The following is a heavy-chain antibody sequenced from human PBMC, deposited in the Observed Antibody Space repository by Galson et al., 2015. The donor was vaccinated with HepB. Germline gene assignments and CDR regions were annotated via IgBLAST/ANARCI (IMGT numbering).Heavy chain of an antibody. CDR3: ARDLPVGWGPAAGTYELDY. CDR1: GYTFTSYG. CDR2: ISAYNGNT. D-gene: IGHD6-13*01. J-gene: IGHJ4*02. Sequence: SVKVSCKASGYTFTSYGISWVRQAPGQGLEWMGWISAYNGNTNYAQKLQGRVTMTTDTSTSTAYMELRSLRSDDTAVYYCARDLPVGWGPAAGTYELDYWGQGTLVTVSS. V-gene: IGHV1-18*01.